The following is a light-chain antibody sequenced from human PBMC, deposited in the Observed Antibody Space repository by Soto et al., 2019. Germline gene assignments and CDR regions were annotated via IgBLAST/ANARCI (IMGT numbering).Light chain of an antibody. J-gene: IGKJ1*01. Sequence: DIVLTQSPGTLSLSPGERATLSCRASQSVSSNYLAWYQQKPRQAPRLLIYGASSRATGIPDRFSGSGSETDFILTISRLEPEDFAVYYCQRYDTSLPWTFGQGTKVDIK. CDR1: QSVSSNY. V-gene: IGKV3-20*01. CDR2: GAS. CDR3: QRYDTSLPWT.